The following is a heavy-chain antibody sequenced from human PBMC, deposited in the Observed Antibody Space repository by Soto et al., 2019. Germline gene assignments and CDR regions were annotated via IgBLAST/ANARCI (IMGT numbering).Heavy chain of an antibody. Sequence: QVQLVQSGAEVKKPGSSVKVSCKASGGTFSSYAISWVRQAPRQGLEWMGGIIPIFGTANYAQKFQGRVTITADESTSTAYMELSSLRSEDTAVYYCARESGGSRYCSSTSCYTVGWFDPWGQGTLVTVSS. J-gene: IGHJ5*02. D-gene: IGHD2-2*02. V-gene: IGHV1-69*01. CDR2: IIPIFGTA. CDR3: ARESGGSRYCSSTSCYTVGWFDP. CDR1: GGTFSSYA.